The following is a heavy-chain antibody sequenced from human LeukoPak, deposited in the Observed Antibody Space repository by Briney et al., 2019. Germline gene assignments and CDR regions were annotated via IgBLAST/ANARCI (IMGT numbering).Heavy chain of an antibody. V-gene: IGHV4-59*01. J-gene: IGHJ3*02. CDR2: IYYSGST. Sequence: SETLSLTCTVSGCSINDYFWTWIRQPPGKGLEWIVYIYYSGSTNYNPFLKSRFTITLDTSNNQVFLRLSSVTAADTAVYFCARETEHLSGHFRLGSYAFDMWGQGTMVTVSS. D-gene: IGHD3-22*01. CDR3: ARETEHLSGHFRLGSYAFDM. CDR1: GCSINDYF.